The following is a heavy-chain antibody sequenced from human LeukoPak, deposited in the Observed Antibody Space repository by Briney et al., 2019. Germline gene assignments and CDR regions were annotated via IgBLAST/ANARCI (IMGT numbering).Heavy chain of an antibody. D-gene: IGHD4-17*01. CDR2: ISGSGGST. J-gene: IGHJ4*02. Sequence: GGSLRLSCAASGFTFSSYAMSWVRQAPGQGLEWISAISGSGGSTYYADSVKGRFTISRDNSKNTLYLQMNSLRSEDTAVYYCAKTLTYYFDYWGQGTLVTVSS. CDR3: AKTLTYYFDY. CDR1: GFTFSSYA. V-gene: IGHV3-23*01.